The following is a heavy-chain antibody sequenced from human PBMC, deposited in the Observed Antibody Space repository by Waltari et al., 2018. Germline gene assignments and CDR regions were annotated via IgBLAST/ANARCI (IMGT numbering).Heavy chain of an antibody. CDR1: GGSFSGYY. CDR3: ARAWISLILGATSAFDI. J-gene: IGHJ3*02. D-gene: IGHD1-26*01. V-gene: IGHV4-34*01. CDR2: INHSGST. Sequence: QVQLQQWGAGLLKPSETLSLTCAVYGGSFSGYYWSWIRQPPGKGLEWIGEINHSGSTKYNRSLKSRVTISVDTSKNQFSLKLSYVTAADTAVYYCARAWISLILGATSAFDIWGQGTMVTVS.